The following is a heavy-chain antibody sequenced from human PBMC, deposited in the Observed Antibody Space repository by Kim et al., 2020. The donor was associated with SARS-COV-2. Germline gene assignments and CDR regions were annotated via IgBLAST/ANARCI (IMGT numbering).Heavy chain of an antibody. V-gene: IGHV3-21*06. J-gene: IGHJ4*02. CDR2: LSSSGRYI. CDR3: ARDPEPDFTVYDGGSGQRAY. Sequence: GGSLRLSCAASGFSFETFTMSWVRQAPGKGLEWVSSLSSSGRYIHYADSVKGRFTISRDNGKNLLSLQMNSLRVDDTGVYFCARDPEPDFTVYDGGSGQRAYWGQGALVTVSS. D-gene: IGHD5-12*01. CDR1: GFSFETFT.